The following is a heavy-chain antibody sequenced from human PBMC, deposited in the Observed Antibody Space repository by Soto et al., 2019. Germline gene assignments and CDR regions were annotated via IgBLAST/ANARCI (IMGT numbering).Heavy chain of an antibody. Sequence: PGGSLRLSCAASGFTFSSYSMNWVRQAPGKGLEWVSSISSSSSYIYYADSVKGRFTISRDNAKNSLYLQMNSLRAEDTAVYYCAKDQASLTEVTYYYYGMDVWGQGTTVTVSS. V-gene: IGHV3-21*01. J-gene: IGHJ6*02. CDR2: ISSSSSYI. CDR3: AKDQASLTEVTYYYYGMDV. CDR1: GFTFSSYS.